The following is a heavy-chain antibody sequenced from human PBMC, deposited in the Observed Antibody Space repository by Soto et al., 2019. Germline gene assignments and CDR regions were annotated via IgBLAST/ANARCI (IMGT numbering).Heavy chain of an antibody. Sequence: PSETLSLTCTVSGGSISSGDYYWSWIRQPPGKGLEWIGYIYYSGSTYYNPSLKSRVTISVDTSKNQLSLKLSSVTAADTAVYYCASLASSSWYQAFDIWGQGTMVT. V-gene: IGHV4-30-4*01. CDR2: IYYSGST. CDR1: GGSISSGDYY. J-gene: IGHJ3*02. D-gene: IGHD6-13*01. CDR3: ASLASSSWYQAFDI.